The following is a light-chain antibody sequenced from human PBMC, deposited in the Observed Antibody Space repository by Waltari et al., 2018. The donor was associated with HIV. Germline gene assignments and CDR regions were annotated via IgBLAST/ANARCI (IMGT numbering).Light chain of an antibody. J-gene: IGKJ1*01. CDR3: QHYNNFRWT. V-gene: IGKV1-5*03. Sequence: DIQMTQSPSTLSASVGDTVTITCRASPSISNWLAWYQQRPGKAPKLLIYRASCLESGVPSRFSGSGSGTQFTLTINSLQADDFATYYCQHYNNFRWTFGQGTKVEIK. CDR2: RAS. CDR1: PSISNW.